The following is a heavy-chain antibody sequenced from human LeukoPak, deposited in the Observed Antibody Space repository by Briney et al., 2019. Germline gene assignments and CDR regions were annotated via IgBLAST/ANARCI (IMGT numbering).Heavy chain of an antibody. Sequence: PGGSLRLSCAASGFTFSTYWMHWVRQAPGKGLVWVSRLNTDGTSTSYADSVKGRFIISRDNAKNTLYLQMNSLRAEDTAVYYCASAYSNGPYYFDYWGQGTLVTVSS. CDR1: GFTFSTYW. V-gene: IGHV3-74*01. D-gene: IGHD6-19*01. CDR2: LNTDGTST. CDR3: ASAYSNGPYYFDY. J-gene: IGHJ4*02.